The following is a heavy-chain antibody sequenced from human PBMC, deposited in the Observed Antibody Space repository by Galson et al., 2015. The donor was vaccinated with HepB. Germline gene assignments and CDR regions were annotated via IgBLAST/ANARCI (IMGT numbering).Heavy chain of an antibody. D-gene: IGHD2-15*01. CDR1: GFTFSSYG. Sequence: SLRLSCAASGFTFSSYGMHWVRQAPGKGLEWVAVISYDGSNKYYADSVKGRFTISRDNSKNTLYLQMNSLRAEDTAVYYCAEGGYCSGGSCLDYWGQGTLVTVSS. CDR3: AEGGYCSGGSCLDY. V-gene: IGHV3-30*18. CDR2: ISYDGSNK. J-gene: IGHJ4*02.